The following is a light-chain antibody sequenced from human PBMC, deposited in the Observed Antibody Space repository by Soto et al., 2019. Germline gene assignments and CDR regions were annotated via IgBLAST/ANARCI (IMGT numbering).Light chain of an antibody. CDR1: SSDVGGYNY. V-gene: IGLV2-14*01. J-gene: IGLJ1*01. CDR3: SSYTSSTRG. Sequence: QSLLTQPASLSGSPGQSITISCTGTSSDVGGYNYVSWYQQHPGKAPKLMIYEVSNRPSGVSNRFSGSKSGNTASLTISGLQAEDEADYYCSSYTSSTRGFGTGTKVTVL. CDR2: EVS.